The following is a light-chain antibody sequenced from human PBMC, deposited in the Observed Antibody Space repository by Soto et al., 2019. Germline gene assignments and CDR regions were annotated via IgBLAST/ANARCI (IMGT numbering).Light chain of an antibody. Sequence: EIVLTQSPGTLSLSPGERATLSCRASQSVSSSYLSWYQQKPGQAPRLLIYGASSRATGIPDRFSGSGSATDFTLTISRLEDEDFAVYYCQQYGSSRTFGQGTKVEIK. CDR3: QQYGSSRT. J-gene: IGKJ1*01. CDR2: GAS. V-gene: IGKV3-20*01. CDR1: QSVSSSY.